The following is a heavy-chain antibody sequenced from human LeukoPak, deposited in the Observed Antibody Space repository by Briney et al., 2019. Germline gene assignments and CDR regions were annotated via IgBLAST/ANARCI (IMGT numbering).Heavy chain of an antibody. D-gene: IGHD4-23*01. Sequence: GGSLRLSCAASGFTFSSYWMHWVRQAPGKGLVWVSRINHDGSRTAYADSVKGRFTISRDNAKNTLYLQMNSLRAEDTSVYYCATSSYGGNFGLFDYWGQGILVTVSS. CDR1: GFTFSSYW. J-gene: IGHJ4*02. CDR2: INHDGSRT. V-gene: IGHV3-74*01. CDR3: ATSSYGGNFGLFDY.